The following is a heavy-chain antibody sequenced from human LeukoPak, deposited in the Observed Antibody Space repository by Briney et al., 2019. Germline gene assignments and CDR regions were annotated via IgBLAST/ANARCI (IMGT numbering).Heavy chain of an antibody. CDR2: MNPNSGNT. V-gene: IGHV1-8*01. CDR3: ARGQWELPYYFDY. J-gene: IGHJ4*02. Sequence: ASVKVSCKASGYTFTSYDINWVRQAPGQGLEWMGWMNPNSGNTGYAQKFQGRVTMTRNTSISTAYMELSSLRSEDTAVYYCARGQWELPYYFDYRGQGTLVTVSS. CDR1: GYTFTSYD. D-gene: IGHD1-26*01.